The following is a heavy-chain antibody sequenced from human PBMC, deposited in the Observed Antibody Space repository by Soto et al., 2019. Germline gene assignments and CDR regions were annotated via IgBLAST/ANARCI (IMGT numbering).Heavy chain of an antibody. J-gene: IGHJ6*02. CDR1: GFIFSTYG. Sequence: QVQLVESGGGVVQPGRSLRLSCAASGFIFSTYGMHWVRQAPGKGLEWVTVISYDGRDKYYADSVKGRLTISRDNSKNTLYLQMNTLRAEDTAVYYCAKGAAAKMGHYYGMDVWGHGTTVTVSS. D-gene: IGHD6-13*01. V-gene: IGHV3-30*18. CDR2: ISYDGRDK. CDR3: AKGAAAKMGHYYGMDV.